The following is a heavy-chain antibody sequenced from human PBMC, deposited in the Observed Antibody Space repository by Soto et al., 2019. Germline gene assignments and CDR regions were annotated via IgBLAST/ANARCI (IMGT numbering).Heavy chain of an antibody. V-gene: IGHV3-33*01. J-gene: IGHJ4*02. CDR2: IWGDGSNT. CDR3: VTERGGSPFDF. Sequence: QVQLVESGGGVVQPGRSLRLSCAASGFTFSSYGMHWVRQAPGKGLEWVAVIWGDGSNTYYADSVKGRFTISRDNSKNTLYLQMNSLRAEDTAVYYCVTERGGSPFDFWGQGTLVTVSS. D-gene: IGHD1-26*01. CDR1: GFTFSSYG.